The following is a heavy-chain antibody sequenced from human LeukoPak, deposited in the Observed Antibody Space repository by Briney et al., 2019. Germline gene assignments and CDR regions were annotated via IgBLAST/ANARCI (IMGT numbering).Heavy chain of an antibody. CDR1: GGSFSGYY. D-gene: IGHD3-10*01. J-gene: IGHJ4*02. CDR2: INHSGST. V-gene: IGHV4-34*01. CDR3: ASEQLLWGSYYFDY. Sequence: SETLSLTCAVYGGSFSGYYWSWIRQPPGKGLEWIGEINHSGSTNYNPSLKSRVTISVDTSKNQFSLKLSSVTAADTAVYSCASEQLLWGSYYFDYWGQGTLVTVSS.